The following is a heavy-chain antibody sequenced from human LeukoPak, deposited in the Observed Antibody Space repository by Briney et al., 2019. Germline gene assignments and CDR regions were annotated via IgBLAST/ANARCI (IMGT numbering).Heavy chain of an antibody. CDR3: ARGYSSSWTYSY. J-gene: IGHJ4*02. CDR2: INAGNGNT. V-gene: IGHV1-3*01. CDR1: GYTFTSYA. D-gene: IGHD6-13*01. Sequence: ASVKVSCKASGYTFTSYAMHWVRQAPGQRLEWMGWINAGNGNTKYSQKFQGRVTITRDTSASTAYMELSSLRSEDAAVYYCARGYSSSWTYSYGGQGTLVTVSS.